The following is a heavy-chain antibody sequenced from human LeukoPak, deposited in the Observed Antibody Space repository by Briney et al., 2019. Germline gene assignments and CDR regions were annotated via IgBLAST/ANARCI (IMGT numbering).Heavy chain of an antibody. D-gene: IGHD5-18*01. Sequence: GGSLRLSCAVSGFTFSSYWMNWVRQAPGQGLEWVANIKQDGSQKYYVDSVRGRFTISRDNAKNSLYLQLNSLRAEDTAVYYCARDESGDSYGLYWGQGTLVTVYS. CDR3: ARDESGDSYGLY. CDR1: GFTFSSYW. V-gene: IGHV3-7*05. CDR2: IKQDGSQK. J-gene: IGHJ4*02.